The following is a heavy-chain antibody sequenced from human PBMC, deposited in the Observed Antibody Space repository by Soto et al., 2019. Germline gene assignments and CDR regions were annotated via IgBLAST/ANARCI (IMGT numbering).Heavy chain of an antibody. V-gene: IGHV3-30-3*01. J-gene: IGHJ4*02. CDR1: GFTFSSYA. CDR2: ISYDGSNK. D-gene: IGHD3-22*01. CDR3: ARDKGITRIVASY. Sequence: QVQLVESGGGVVQPGRSLRLSCAASGFTFSSYAMHWVRQAPGKGLEWVAVISYDGSNKYYADSVKGRFTISRDNSKNTLYLQMNSLRAEDTAVYYCARDKGITRIVASYWGQGTLVTVSS.